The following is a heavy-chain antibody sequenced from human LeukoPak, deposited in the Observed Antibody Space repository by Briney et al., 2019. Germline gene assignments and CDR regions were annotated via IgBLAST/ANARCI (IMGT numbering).Heavy chain of an antibody. D-gene: IGHD1-26*01. CDR3: ARDLGPYTGSYYSYYHYMDV. Sequence: ASVKVSCKAYGYNFATSGIGWVRQAPGQGLEWLGWISGYNGDTKSAPKLQGRVTMTTDTSTDTAYLELGSLRVDDTAIYYCARDLGPYTGSYYSYYHYMDVWGEGTSVTVSS. CDR1: GYNFATSG. V-gene: IGHV1-18*01. J-gene: IGHJ6*03. CDR2: ISGYNGDT.